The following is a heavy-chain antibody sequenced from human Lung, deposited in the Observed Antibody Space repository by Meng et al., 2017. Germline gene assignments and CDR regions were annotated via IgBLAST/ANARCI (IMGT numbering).Heavy chain of an antibody. D-gene: IGHD4-11*01. CDR3: ARGPTTMAHDFDY. CDR1: GGSFSDYY. V-gene: IGHV4-34*01. J-gene: IGHJ4*02. Sequence: QVQLQPWGAVLLKPPETLSLTCVVSGGSFSDYYWSWIRQPPGKGLEWIGEINHSGSTNYNPSLESRATISVDTSQNNLSLKLSSVTAADSAVYYCARGPTTMAHDFDYWGQGTLVTVSS. CDR2: INHSGST.